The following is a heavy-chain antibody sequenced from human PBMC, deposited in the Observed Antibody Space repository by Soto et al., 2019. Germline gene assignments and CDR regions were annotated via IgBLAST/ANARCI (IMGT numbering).Heavy chain of an antibody. V-gene: IGHV1-69*04. CDR1: GGTFSSYT. Sequence: SVKVSCKASGGTFSSYTISWVRQAPGQGLEWMGRIIPILGIANYAQKFQGRVSLTTDTSSTTAYMELRSLTSDDTAVYYCARDLVPGYTGFSDYWGQGTLVTVS. CDR3: ARDLVPGYTGFSDY. D-gene: IGHD5-12*01. CDR2: IIPILGIA. J-gene: IGHJ4*02.